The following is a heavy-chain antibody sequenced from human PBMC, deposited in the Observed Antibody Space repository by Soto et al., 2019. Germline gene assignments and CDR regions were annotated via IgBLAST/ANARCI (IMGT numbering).Heavy chain of an antibody. J-gene: IGHJ6*02. Sequence: GASVKVSCKASGYTFTSYGISWVRQAPGQGLEWMGWISAYNGNTNYAQKLQGRVTMTTDTSTSTAYMELRSLRSDDTAVYYCARDSPWENYYYYGMDVWGQGTTVTVSS. V-gene: IGHV1-18*04. CDR2: ISAYNGNT. CDR3: ARDSPWENYYYYGMDV. CDR1: GYTFTSYG. D-gene: IGHD1-26*01.